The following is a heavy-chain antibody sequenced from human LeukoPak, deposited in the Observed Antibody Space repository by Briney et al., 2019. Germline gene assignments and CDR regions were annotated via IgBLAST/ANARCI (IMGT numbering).Heavy chain of an antibody. D-gene: IGHD6-19*01. Sequence: GGSLRLSCAASGFTFSSYWMHWVRQAPGTGLVWVSRSKSDGSSTTYADSVKGRFTISRDNAKNTVYLQMNSLRAEDTAVYYCARAGSGWPDYWGQGTLVTVSS. CDR3: ARAGSGWPDY. CDR1: GFTFSSYW. V-gene: IGHV3-74*01. J-gene: IGHJ4*02. CDR2: SKSDGSST.